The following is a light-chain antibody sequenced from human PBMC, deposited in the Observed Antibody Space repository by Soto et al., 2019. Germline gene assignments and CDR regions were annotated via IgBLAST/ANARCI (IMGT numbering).Light chain of an antibody. CDR2: EVS. CDR3: SSYTSNSTWV. Sequence: QSALTQPASVSGSPGQSITISCTGTNSDVGGYKYVSWYQQHPGKAPKVMIYEVSNRPSGVSNRFSGSKSGNTASLTISGLQAEDEADYYCSSYTSNSTWVFGGGTKVTVL. CDR1: NSDVGGYKY. V-gene: IGLV2-14*01. J-gene: IGLJ3*02.